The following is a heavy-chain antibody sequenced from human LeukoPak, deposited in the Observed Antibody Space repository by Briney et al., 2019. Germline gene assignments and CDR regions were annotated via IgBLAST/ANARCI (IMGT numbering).Heavy chain of an antibody. CDR3: AKAGIKVAAAGTFHRRPKYYYMDV. D-gene: IGHD6-13*01. Sequence: GGSLRLSCAASGFTFSSYSMNWVRQAPGKGLEWVSYISSSSSTIYYADSVKGRFTISRDNAKNSLYLQMNSLRAEDTAVYYCAKAGIKVAAAGTFHRRPKYYYMDVWGKGTTVTVSS. J-gene: IGHJ6*03. CDR2: ISSSSSTI. CDR1: GFTFSSYS. V-gene: IGHV3-48*01.